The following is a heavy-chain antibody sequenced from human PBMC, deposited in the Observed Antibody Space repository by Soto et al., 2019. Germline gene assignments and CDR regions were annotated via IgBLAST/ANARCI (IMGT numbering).Heavy chain of an antibody. Sequence: QVQLQESGPGLVKPSETLSLTCTVSGGSVSSGSYYWSWIRQPPGKGLEWIGYIYYSGSTNYNPSLKSRVTISVDTSKNQFSLKLSSVTAADTAVYYCARDKKERDIVVVPAAIVYYYYGMDVWGQGTTVTVSS. CDR1: GGSVSSGSYY. V-gene: IGHV4-61*01. J-gene: IGHJ6*02. CDR3: ARDKKERDIVVVPAAIVYYYYGMDV. D-gene: IGHD2-2*02. CDR2: IYYSGST.